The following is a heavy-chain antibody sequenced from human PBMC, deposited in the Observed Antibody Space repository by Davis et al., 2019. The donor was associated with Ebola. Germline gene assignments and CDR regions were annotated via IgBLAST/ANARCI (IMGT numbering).Heavy chain of an antibody. J-gene: IGHJ4*02. Sequence: GESLKISCAASGFTFSSYAMSWVRQAPGKGLEWVSAISGSGGSTYYADSVKGRFTISRDNSKNTLYLQMNSLRAEDTAVYYCAKDLYWNYEDYWGQGTLVTVSS. D-gene: IGHD1-7*01. CDR2: ISGSGGST. CDR3: AKDLYWNYEDY. V-gene: IGHV3-23*01. CDR1: GFTFSSYA.